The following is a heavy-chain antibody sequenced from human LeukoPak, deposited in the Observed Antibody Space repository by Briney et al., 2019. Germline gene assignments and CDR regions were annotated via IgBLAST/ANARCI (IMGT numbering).Heavy chain of an antibody. CDR1: GGSISSQNW. D-gene: IGHD2-2*02. Sequence: SETLSLTCAVSGGSISSQNWWSWVRQPPGKGLEWIGEIFYNGSTHYNPSVTSRVTISVDKSKNQFSLNLSSVTAADTAVYYCAKGDIPNWFDPWGQGTLVTVSS. CDR2: IFYNGST. J-gene: IGHJ5*02. CDR3: AKGDIPNWFDP. V-gene: IGHV4-4*02.